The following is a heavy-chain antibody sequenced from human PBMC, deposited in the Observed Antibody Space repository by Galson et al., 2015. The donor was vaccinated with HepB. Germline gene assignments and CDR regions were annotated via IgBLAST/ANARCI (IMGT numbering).Heavy chain of an antibody. Sequence: ETLSLTCTVSGVSIGTYYWSWFRQSPGKGLEWIGYIYSDGTTTYTPSLKSRVTISIDTSKKQLSPKVRSVTAADTAVYSCASHPDYGDYWGQGTLVTVSS. J-gene: IGHJ4*01. CDR3: ASHPDYGDY. CDR2: IYSDGTT. V-gene: IGHV4-59*08. CDR1: GVSIGTYY.